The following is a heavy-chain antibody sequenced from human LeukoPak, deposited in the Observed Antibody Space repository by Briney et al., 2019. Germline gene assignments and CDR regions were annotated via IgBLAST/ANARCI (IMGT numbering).Heavy chain of an antibody. J-gene: IGHJ4*02. Sequence: SETLSLTCTVSGGSISSSSYYWGWIRQPPGEGLEWIGGLYYSVTTYYNPSLKSRVTISVDTSKNQFSLKLSSVTAADTAVYYCARLLGSSEIDYWGQGTLVTVSS. CDR3: ARLLGSSEIDY. V-gene: IGHV4-39*01. CDR1: GGSISSSSYY. CDR2: LYYSVTT. D-gene: IGHD6-6*01.